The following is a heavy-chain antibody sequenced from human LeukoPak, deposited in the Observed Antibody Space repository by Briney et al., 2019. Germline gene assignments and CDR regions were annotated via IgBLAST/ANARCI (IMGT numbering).Heavy chain of an antibody. D-gene: IGHD3-10*01. CDR3: ARDGLWFGAPFYYGMDV. J-gene: IGHJ6*04. V-gene: IGHV4-59*01. CDR2: IYYSGST. CDR1: GGSISSYY. Sequence: SETLSLTCSVSGGSISSYYWSWIRQPPGKGLEWIGYIYYSGSTNYNPSLKSRVTISVDTSKNQFSLKLSSVTAEDTAVYYCARDGLWFGAPFYYGMDVWGKGTTVTVSS.